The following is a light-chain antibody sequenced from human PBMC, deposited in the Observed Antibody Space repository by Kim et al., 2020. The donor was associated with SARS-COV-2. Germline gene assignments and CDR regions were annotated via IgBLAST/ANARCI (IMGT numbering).Light chain of an antibody. CDR2: AAS. CDR1: QSISSY. J-gene: IGKJ1*01. Sequence: SVGDRVTITCRASQSISSYLNWYQQKPGKAPKLLIYAASSLQSGVPSRFSGSGSGTDFTLTFSSLQPEDFATYYCQQSYSTPPMTFGQGTKVDIK. V-gene: IGKV1-39*01. CDR3: QQSYSTPPMT.